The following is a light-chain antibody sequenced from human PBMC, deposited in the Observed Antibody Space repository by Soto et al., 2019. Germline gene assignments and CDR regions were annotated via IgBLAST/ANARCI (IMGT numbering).Light chain of an antibody. CDR1: SGHSTYA. V-gene: IGLV4-69*01. J-gene: IGLJ2*01. Sequence: QSVLTQSPSASASLGASVRLTCTLSSGHSTYAIAWHQQQPEKGPRFLMKIKSDGSHIKGDGIPDRFSGSTSGAERHLTISSLQSDDEADYYCQTWGTGIAVFGGGTKLTVL. CDR3: QTWGTGIAV. CDR2: IKSDGSH.